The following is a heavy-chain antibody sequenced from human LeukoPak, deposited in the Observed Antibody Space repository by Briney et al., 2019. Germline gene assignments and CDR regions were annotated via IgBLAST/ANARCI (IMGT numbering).Heavy chain of an antibody. Sequence: SGTLSLTCTVSGGSISGYYWSWIRQPPGKGLEWIGYIYYSGSTNYNPSLKSRVTISVDTSKNQFSLKLSSVTAADTAVYYCARGCSAGTPHNWFDPWGQGTLVT. CDR3: ARGCSAGTPHNWFDP. J-gene: IGHJ5*02. D-gene: IGHD6-13*01. CDR1: GGSISGYY. V-gene: IGHV4-59*01. CDR2: IYYSGST.